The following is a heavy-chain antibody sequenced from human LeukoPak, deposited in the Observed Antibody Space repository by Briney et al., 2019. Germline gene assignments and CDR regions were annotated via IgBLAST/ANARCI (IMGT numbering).Heavy chain of an antibody. D-gene: IGHD2-21*02. V-gene: IGHV4-59*11. J-gene: IGHJ5*02. Sequence: SETLSLTCTVSGGSISSHYWSWIRQPPGKGLESIVYIYYSGSTNYNPSLNSRVTISVDTSRNQFSLKLSSVTAADTAVYYCAREHIVVVTASNWFDPWGQGTLVTVSS. CDR3: AREHIVVVTASNWFDP. CDR1: GGSISSHY. CDR2: IYYSGST.